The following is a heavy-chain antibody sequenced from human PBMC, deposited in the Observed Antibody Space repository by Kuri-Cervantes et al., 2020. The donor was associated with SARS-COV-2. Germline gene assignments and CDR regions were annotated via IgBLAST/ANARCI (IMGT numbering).Heavy chain of an antibody. CDR3: AREPPGWLRNSGENWYFDL. D-gene: IGHD5-12*01. CDR2: INHSGST. V-gene: IGHV4-34*01. CDR1: GGSLSGYY. J-gene: IGHJ2*01. Sequence: SETLSLTCAVYGGSLSGYYWSWIRQPPGKGLEWIGEINHSGSTNYNPSPKSRVTISVDTSKNQFSLKLSSVTAAYTAVYYCAREPPGWLRNSGENWYFDLWGRGTLVTVSS.